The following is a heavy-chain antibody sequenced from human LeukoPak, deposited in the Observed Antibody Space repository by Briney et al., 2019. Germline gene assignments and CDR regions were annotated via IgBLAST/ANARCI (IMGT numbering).Heavy chain of an antibody. D-gene: IGHD1-26*01. V-gene: IGHV1-2*02. Sequence: ASVKVSCKASGYTFTGYYMHWVRQAPGQGLEWMGWINPNSGGTNYAQKFQGRVTMTRDTSISTAYMELSRLRSDDTAVYYCARDFYYSGSSWFDCFDPWGQGTLVTVSS. CDR2: INPNSGGT. J-gene: IGHJ5*02. CDR3: ARDFYYSGSSWFDCFDP. CDR1: GYTFTGYY.